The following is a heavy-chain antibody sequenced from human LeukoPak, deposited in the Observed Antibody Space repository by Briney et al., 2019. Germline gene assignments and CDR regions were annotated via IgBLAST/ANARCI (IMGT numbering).Heavy chain of an antibody. V-gene: IGHV4-61*01. D-gene: IGHD5-24*01. CDR1: GGSVSSGSYY. CDR2: IYYSGST. Sequence: SETLSLTCTVSGGSVSSGSYYWSWIQQPPGKGLEWIGYIYYSGSTNYNPSLKSRVTISVGTSKNQFSLKLSSVTAADTAVYYCARGREMATIGYFDYWGQGTLVTVSS. CDR3: ARGREMATIGYFDY. J-gene: IGHJ4*02.